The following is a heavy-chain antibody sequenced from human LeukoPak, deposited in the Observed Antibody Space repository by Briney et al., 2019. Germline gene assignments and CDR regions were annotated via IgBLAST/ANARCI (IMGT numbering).Heavy chain of an antibody. D-gene: IGHD6-19*01. Sequence: GGSLRLSCAASGFTFSSYSMNWVRQAPGKGLEWVSSISSSSSYIYYADSVKGRFTISRDNAKNSLYLQMNSLRAEDTAVYYCASTPGAVAGDDAFDIWGQGTMVTVSS. J-gene: IGHJ3*02. CDR1: GFTFSSYS. CDR2: ISSSSSYI. V-gene: IGHV3-21*01. CDR3: ASTPGAVAGDDAFDI.